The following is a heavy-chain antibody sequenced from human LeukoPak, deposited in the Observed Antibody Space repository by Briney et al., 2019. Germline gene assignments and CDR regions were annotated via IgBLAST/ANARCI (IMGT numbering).Heavy chain of an antibody. CDR3: ARYVAGSFYINWFDP. D-gene: IGHD2/OR15-2a*01. CDR1: GGSFSGYY. V-gene: IGHV4-34*01. CDR2: INHSGST. Sequence: PSETLSLTCAVYGGSFSGYYWSWIRQPPGKGLEWIGEINHSGSTNYNPSLKSRVTISVDTSKNQFSLKLSSVTAADTAVYYCARYVAGSFYINWFDPWGQGTLVTVSS. J-gene: IGHJ5*02.